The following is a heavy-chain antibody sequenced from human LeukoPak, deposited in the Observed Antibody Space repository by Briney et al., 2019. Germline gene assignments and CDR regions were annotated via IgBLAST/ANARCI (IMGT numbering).Heavy chain of an antibody. V-gene: IGHV3-23*01. Sequence: GGSLRLSCAASGFTFSSYAMSWVRQAPGKGLEWVSAISGSGGSTYYADSVKGRFTISRDNSKNTLYLQMNSLRAEDTAVYYCARKTDSSSWYVIDYWGQGTLVTVSS. J-gene: IGHJ4*02. CDR1: GFTFSSYA. D-gene: IGHD6-13*01. CDR2: ISGSGGST. CDR3: ARKTDSSSWYVIDY.